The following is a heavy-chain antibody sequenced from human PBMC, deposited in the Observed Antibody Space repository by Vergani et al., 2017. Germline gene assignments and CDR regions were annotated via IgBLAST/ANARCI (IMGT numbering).Heavy chain of an antibody. D-gene: IGHD2-15*01. J-gene: IGHJ6*03. CDR3: ARGYCSGGSCYSVFDYYYYYMDV. CDR2: IYTSGST. CDR1: GGSISSYY. Sequence: QVQLQESGPGLVKPSETLSLTCTVSGGSISSYYWSWFRQPAGKGLEWIGRIYTSGSTNYNPSLKSRVTMSVDTSKNQFSLKLSSVTASDTAVYYCARGYCSGGSCYSVFDYYYYYMDVWGKGTTVTVSS. V-gene: IGHV4-4*07.